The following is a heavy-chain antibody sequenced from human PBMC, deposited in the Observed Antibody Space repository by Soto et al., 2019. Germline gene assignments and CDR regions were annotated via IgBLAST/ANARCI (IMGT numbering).Heavy chain of an antibody. V-gene: IGHV3-15*05. CDR3: TTPNISDYY. D-gene: IGHD3-22*01. CDR1: GFTFIKAG. Sequence: GSLRLSCAASGFTFIKAGMSCFRQAPGKGLEWVGRIKAKSDGGTTDYAAPLKGRFTISRDDSKNTLYLQMSSLKIEDTAVYFCTTPNISDYYWGQGALVTVSS. CDR2: IKAKSDGGTT. J-gene: IGHJ4*02.